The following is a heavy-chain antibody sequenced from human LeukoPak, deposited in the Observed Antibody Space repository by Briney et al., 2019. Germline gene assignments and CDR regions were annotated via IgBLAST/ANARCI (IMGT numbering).Heavy chain of an antibody. CDR1: GGPFSSCG. CDR3: ARESREWPGGCGSTSCQSYYYYGMDV. J-gene: IGHJ6*04. V-gene: IGHV1-69*01. D-gene: IGHD2-2*01. CDR2: IIPIFGRA. Sequence: PGKVSCKASGGPFSSCGIYWARQGPGPGVGWVGGIIPIFGRANFAQKFQGRVTITADESTSTAYMELSSLRSEDTAVYYCARESREWPGGCGSTSCQSYYYYGMDVWGKGTTVTVSS.